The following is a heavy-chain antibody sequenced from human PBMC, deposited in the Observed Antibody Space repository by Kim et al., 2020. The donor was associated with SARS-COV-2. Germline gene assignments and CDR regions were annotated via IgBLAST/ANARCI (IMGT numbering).Heavy chain of an antibody. Sequence: ASVKVSCKASGYTFTSYGISWVRQAPGQGLEWMGWISAYNGNTNYAQKLQGRVTMTTDTSTSTAYMELRSLRSDDTAVYYCARDRPYYYDSSASVIAFDIWGQGTMVTVSS. CDR3: ARDRPYYYDSSASVIAFDI. CDR2: ISAYNGNT. CDR1: GYTFTSYG. D-gene: IGHD3-22*01. J-gene: IGHJ3*02. V-gene: IGHV1-18*01.